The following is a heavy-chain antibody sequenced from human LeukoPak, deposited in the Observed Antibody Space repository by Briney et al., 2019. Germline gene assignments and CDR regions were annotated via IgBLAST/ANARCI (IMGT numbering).Heavy chain of an antibody. Sequence: ASVKVSCKASGYTFTSYGISWVRQAPGQGLEWVGWISAYNGNTNYAQKLQGRVTMTTDTSTSTAYMELRSLRSDDTAVYYCARAPSTTVTSDAFDIWGQGTMVTVSS. J-gene: IGHJ3*02. D-gene: IGHD4-17*01. CDR2: ISAYNGNT. CDR3: ARAPSTTVTSDAFDI. CDR1: GYTFTSYG. V-gene: IGHV1-18*01.